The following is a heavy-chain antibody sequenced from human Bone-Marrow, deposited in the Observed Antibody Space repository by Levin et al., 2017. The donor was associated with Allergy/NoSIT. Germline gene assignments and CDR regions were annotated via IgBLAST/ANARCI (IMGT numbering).Heavy chain of an antibody. CDR2: ISYDGSNK. CDR1: GFTFSSYA. D-gene: IGHD3-10*01. V-gene: IGHV3-30-3*01. J-gene: IGHJ4*02. Sequence: QSGGSLRLSCATSGFTFSSYAMQWVRQAPGKGLEWVAVISYDGSNKYYTDSVKGRFTVSRDNSKDTLYLQMNTLRPDDTAVYYCARDDHRVRGIFDYWGQGTLVKVSS. CDR3: ARDDHRVRGIFDY.